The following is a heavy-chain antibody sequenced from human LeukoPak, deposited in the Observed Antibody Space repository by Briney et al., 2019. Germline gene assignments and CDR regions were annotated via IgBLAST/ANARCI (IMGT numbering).Heavy chain of an antibody. CDR2: ITGSGGSI. D-gene: IGHD4-17*01. CDR3: SLPSTPDYGGLDY. Sequence: SGGSLRLSCAASGFTFRLYVMTWVRQAPGKGLEWVSAITGSGGSIYYADSVRGRFTISRDNSKNTLYLQMNSLRDEDTAVYYCSLPSTPDYGGLDYWGQGTLVTVSS. CDR1: GFTFRLYV. J-gene: IGHJ4*02. V-gene: IGHV3-23*01.